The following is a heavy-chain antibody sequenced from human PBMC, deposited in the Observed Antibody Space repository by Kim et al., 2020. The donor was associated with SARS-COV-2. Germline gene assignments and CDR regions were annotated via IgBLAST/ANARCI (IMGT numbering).Heavy chain of an antibody. CDR2: ISSSGSTI. V-gene: IGHV3-11*04. D-gene: IGHD5-18*01. CDR3: ARDPPDENTAMTSVDY. Sequence: GGSLRLSCAASGFTFSDYYMSWIRQAPGKGLEWVSYISSSGSTIYYADSVKGRFTISRDNAKNSLYLQMNSLRAEDTAVYYCARDPPDENTAMTSVDYWGQGTLVTVSS. J-gene: IGHJ4*02. CDR1: GFTFSDYY.